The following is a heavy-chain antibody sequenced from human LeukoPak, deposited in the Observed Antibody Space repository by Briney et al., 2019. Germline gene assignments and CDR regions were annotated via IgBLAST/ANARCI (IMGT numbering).Heavy chain of an antibody. CDR1: GGSISSYY. CDR3: ARGGSILTGYYPHDAFDI. CDR2: IYYSGST. Sequence: SETLSLTCTVSGGSISSYYWSWIRQPPGKGLEWIGYIYYSGSTNYNPSLKSRVTISVDTSNNQFSLKLSSVTAADTVVYYCARGGSILTGYYPHDAFDIWGQGTMVTVSS. V-gene: IGHV4-59*01. D-gene: IGHD3-9*01. J-gene: IGHJ3*02.